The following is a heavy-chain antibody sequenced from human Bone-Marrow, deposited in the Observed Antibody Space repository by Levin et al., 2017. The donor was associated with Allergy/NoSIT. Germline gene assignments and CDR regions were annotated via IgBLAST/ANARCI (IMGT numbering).Heavy chain of an antibody. CDR2: IYFSGHS. D-gene: IGHD3-22*01. J-gene: IGHJ6*02. CDR1: GASIRDSY. Sequence: PSETLSLTCSVSGASIRDSYWGWIRQPPGKGLEWIGYIYFSGHSNSNPALNSRVTMSVDTSKNHFSLNLKSVTAADTALYYCAKYDFDSSGLTYSLDVWGQGTAVIVSS. CDR3: AKYDFDSSGLTYSLDV. V-gene: IGHV4-59*01.